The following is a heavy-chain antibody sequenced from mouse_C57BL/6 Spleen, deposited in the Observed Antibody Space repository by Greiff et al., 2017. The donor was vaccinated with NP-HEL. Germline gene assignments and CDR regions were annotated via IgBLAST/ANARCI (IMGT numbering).Heavy chain of an antibody. CDR3: ARSGGRWYFDV. Sequence: QVQLQQSGAELVMPGASVKLSCKASGYTFTSYWMHWVKQRPGQGLEWIGEIDPSDSYTNYNQKFKGKSTLTVDKSSSTAYMQLSSLTSEDSAVYYCARSGGRWYFDVWGTGTTVTVSS. J-gene: IGHJ1*03. D-gene: IGHD3-1*01. V-gene: IGHV1-69*01. CDR1: GYTFTSYW. CDR2: IDPSDSYT.